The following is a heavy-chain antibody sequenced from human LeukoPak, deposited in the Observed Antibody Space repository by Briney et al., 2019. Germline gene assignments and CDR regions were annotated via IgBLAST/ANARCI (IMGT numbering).Heavy chain of an antibody. CDR2: ISGSGAMT. J-gene: IGHJ2*01. CDR3: AKEGVQTPTDWYFDL. Sequence: GGSLRLSCAASGFTLSNHAMIWVRQAPGKGLEWVSSISGSGAMTYYADSVKGRFTISRDNAMDTLYLQMNNLRADDTAVYYCAKEGVQTPTDWYFDLWGRGTLVTVSS. CDR1: GFTLSNHA. D-gene: IGHD3-16*01. V-gene: IGHV3-23*01.